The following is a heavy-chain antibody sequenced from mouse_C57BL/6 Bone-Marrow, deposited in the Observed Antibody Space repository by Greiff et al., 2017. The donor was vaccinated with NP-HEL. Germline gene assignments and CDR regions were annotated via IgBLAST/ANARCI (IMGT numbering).Heavy chain of an antibody. Sequence: EVQLQQSVAELVRPGASVKLSCTASGFNIKNTYLHWVKQRPEQGLEWIGRIDPANGNTKSAPKFQGKATITADTTCNTAYRQLSRLTSEDTAMYCCAGGGIMVTTLGFDYWGQGTTLTVSS. CDR3: AGGGIMVTTLGFDY. D-gene: IGHD2-2*01. CDR2: IDPANGNT. CDR1: GFNIKNTY. V-gene: IGHV14-3*01. J-gene: IGHJ2*01.